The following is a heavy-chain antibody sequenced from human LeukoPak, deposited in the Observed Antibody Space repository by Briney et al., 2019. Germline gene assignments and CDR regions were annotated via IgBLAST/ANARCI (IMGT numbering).Heavy chain of an antibody. CDR1: GFTFDDYA. V-gene: IGHV3-9*01. J-gene: IGHJ4*02. Sequence: PGRSLRLSCAASGFTFDDYAMHWVRQAPGKGLEWVSGISWNSGSIGYADSVKGRFTISRDNAKNSLYLQMNSLRAEDTALYYCAKAPTGYSSSWSPIHWGQGTLVTVSS. CDR2: ISWNSGSI. CDR3: AKAPTGYSSSWSPIH. D-gene: IGHD6-13*01.